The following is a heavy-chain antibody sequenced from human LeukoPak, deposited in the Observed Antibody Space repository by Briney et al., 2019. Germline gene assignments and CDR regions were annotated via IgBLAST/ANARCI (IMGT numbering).Heavy chain of an antibody. J-gene: IGHJ4*02. CDR3: APNPSGWAIDY. V-gene: IGHV3-23*01. D-gene: IGHD6-19*01. CDR1: GFTFSSYG. Sequence: GGSLRLSCAASGFTFSSYGMSWVRQAPGKGLEWVSAISGSGGSTYYADSVKGRFTVSRDNSKNTLYLQMNSLRAEDTAVYYCAPNPSGWAIDYWGQGTLVTVSS. CDR2: ISGSGGST.